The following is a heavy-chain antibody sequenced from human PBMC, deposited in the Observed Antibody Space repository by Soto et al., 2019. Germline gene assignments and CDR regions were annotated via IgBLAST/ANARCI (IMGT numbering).Heavy chain of an antibody. V-gene: IGHV3-30*03. Sequence: VGSLRLSCASSDFDFSSYGIHCVRHSPGKGLEWVAASSYDGRETFYADSAKGRFTVSKEMSKNTAFLQMNALRHEDTAVYFWARHSGWKTLNFDNWGQGTPVTVSS. CDR3: ARHSGWKTLNFDN. J-gene: IGHJ4*02. CDR1: DFDFSSYG. D-gene: IGHD3-10*01. CDR2: SSYDGRET.